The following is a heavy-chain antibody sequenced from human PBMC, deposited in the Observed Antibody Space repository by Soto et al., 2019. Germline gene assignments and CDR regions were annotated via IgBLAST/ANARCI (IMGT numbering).Heavy chain of an antibody. J-gene: IGHJ6*02. CDR2: IYPDDSDT. CDR1: GYTFTNHW. Sequence: GESLKISCKGLGYTFTNHWIAWVRQMPGKGLEWMGLIYPDDSDTRYSPSFQGQVTFSADKSLSVAYLQWSSLKASDTAVYCCARRKDYSKALYFYYGMDVWGQGTTVTVSS. CDR3: ARRKDYSKALYFYYGMDV. V-gene: IGHV5-51*01. D-gene: IGHD4-4*01.